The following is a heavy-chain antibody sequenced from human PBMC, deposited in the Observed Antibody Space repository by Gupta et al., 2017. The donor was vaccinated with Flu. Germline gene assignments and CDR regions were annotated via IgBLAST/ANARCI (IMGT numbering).Heavy chain of an antibody. Sequence: TCSTYSMNWVRQAPGKGLEWVSFISSSSSYIYYADSVRGRFTISRDNAKNSLYLQMNSLRAEDTAVYYCARNVGDRDAFDIWGQGTLVTVS. CDR3: ARNVGDRDAFDI. CDR2: ISSSSSYI. J-gene: IGHJ3*02. CDR1: TCSTYS. V-gene: IGHV3-21*01. D-gene: IGHD4-17*01.